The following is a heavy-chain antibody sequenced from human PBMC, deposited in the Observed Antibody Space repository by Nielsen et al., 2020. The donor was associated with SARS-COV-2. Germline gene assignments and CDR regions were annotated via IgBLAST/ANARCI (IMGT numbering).Heavy chain of an antibody. CDR1: GFTFSTDA. CDR3: AKDRIGEVEATTFDS. CDR2: LSCVGRTT. Sequence: AGSLTLSCAASGFTFSTDAMSWVRQAPGKGLDLVATLSCVGRTTYYAAAVKGRFTIPRDNSKNTLYLQMSSLRAEYTAVYYCAKDRIGEVEATTFDSWGQGTLFTVSS. V-gene: IGHV3-23*01. J-gene: IGHJ4*02. D-gene: IGHD5-12*01.